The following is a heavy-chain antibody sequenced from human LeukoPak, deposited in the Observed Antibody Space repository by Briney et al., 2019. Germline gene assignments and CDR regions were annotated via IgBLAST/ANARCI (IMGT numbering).Heavy chain of an antibody. CDR1: GFTFSSNA. CDR2: ISGSGDRT. Sequence: GGSLRLSCAASGFTFSSNAMSWVRQAPGKGLEWVSGISGSGDRTHYADSVKGRFTISRDNSKNTLYLQMNSLRAEDTAVYYCATHYYDSSGYYSPDYWGQGTLVTVSS. J-gene: IGHJ4*02. D-gene: IGHD3-22*01. V-gene: IGHV3-23*01. CDR3: ATHYYDSSGYYSPDY.